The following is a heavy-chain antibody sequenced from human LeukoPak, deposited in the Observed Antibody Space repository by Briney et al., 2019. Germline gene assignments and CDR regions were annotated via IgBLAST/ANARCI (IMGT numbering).Heavy chain of an antibody. Sequence: SQTLSLTCTVSGGSISSGSYYWSWIRQPAGKGLEWIGRIYTSGSNNYNPSLKNRVTISVDTSKNQFSLKLSSVTAADTAVYYCARHEFEAYYYDLGWFDPWGQGTLVTVSS. D-gene: IGHD3-22*01. CDR2: IYTSGSN. V-gene: IGHV4-61*02. J-gene: IGHJ5*02. CDR3: ARHEFEAYYYDLGWFDP. CDR1: GGSISSGSYY.